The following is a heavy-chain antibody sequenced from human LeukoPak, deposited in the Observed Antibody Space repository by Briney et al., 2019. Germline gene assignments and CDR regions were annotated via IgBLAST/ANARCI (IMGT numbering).Heavy chain of an antibody. D-gene: IGHD1-26*01. J-gene: IGHJ4*02. Sequence: GRSLRLSCAASGFIFRTYGMHWVRQAPGKGLEWVAVISYDGSNKYYADSVKGRFTISRDNSKNTLYLQMNSLRAEDTAVYYCAKDRKWELLGLTFDYWGQGTLVTVSS. CDR3: AKDRKWELLGLTFDY. CDR1: GFIFRTYG. V-gene: IGHV3-30*18. CDR2: ISYDGSNK.